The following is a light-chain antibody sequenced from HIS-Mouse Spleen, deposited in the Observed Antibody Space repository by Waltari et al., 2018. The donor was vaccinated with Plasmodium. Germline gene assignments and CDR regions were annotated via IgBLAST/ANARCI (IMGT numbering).Light chain of an antibody. V-gene: IGLV3-10*01. J-gene: IGLJ3*02. CDR2: EDS. Sequence: SYELTQPPSVSVSPGQTARITCSGDALPKKYAYWYQQKSGQAPGLVIYEDSKRPSGRPERFSGSSAGTMATLTISGAQVEDEADYYCYSTDSSGNHRVFGGGTKLTVL. CDR1: ALPKKY. CDR3: YSTDSSGNHRV.